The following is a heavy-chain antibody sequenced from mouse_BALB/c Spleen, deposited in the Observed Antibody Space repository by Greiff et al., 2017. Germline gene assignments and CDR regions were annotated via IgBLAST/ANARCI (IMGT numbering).Heavy chain of an antibody. CDR3: VRGYYYGSSYYAMDY. V-gene: IGHV2-9-2*01. Sequence: VQLQQSGPGLVAPSQSLSITCTVSGFSLTSYDISWIRQPPGKGLEWLGVIWTGGGTNYNSAFMSRLSISKDNSKSQVFLKMNSLQTDDTAIYYCVRGYYYGSSYYAMDYWGQGTSVTVSS. CDR2: IWTGGGT. J-gene: IGHJ4*01. D-gene: IGHD1-1*01. CDR1: GFSLTSYD.